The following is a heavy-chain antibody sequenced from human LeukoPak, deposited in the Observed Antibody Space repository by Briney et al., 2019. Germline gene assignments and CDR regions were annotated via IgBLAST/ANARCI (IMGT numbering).Heavy chain of an antibody. V-gene: IGHV4-34*01. J-gene: IGHJ4*02. D-gene: IGHD6-13*01. Sequence: SETLSLTCAVYGGSFSGYYWSWIRQPPGKGLEWIGEINHSGSTNYNPSLKSRVTISVDTSKNQFSLKLSSVTAADTAVYYCARGRGGGIAAASTYNFDYWGQGTLVTVSS. CDR1: GGSFSGYY. CDR2: INHSGST. CDR3: ARGRGGGIAAASTYNFDY.